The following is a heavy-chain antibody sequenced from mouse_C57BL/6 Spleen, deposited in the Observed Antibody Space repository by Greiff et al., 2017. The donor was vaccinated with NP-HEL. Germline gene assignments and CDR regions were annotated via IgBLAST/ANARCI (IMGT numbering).Heavy chain of an antibody. CDR2: IYPGDGDT. D-gene: IGHD1-1*01. CDR3: AREGSTVVADFDY. CDR1: GYAFSSYW. J-gene: IGHJ2*01. Sequence: VKLQQSGAELVKPGASVKISCKASGYAFSSYWMNWVKQRPGKGLEWIGQIYPGDGDTNYNGKFKGKATLTADKSSSTAYMQLSSLTSEDSAVYFCAREGSTVVADFDYWGQGTTLTVSS. V-gene: IGHV1-80*01.